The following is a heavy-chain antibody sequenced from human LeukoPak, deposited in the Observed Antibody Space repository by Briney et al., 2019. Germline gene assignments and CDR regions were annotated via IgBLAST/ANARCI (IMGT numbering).Heavy chain of an antibody. J-gene: IGHJ4*02. Sequence: PGGSLRLSCAASGFTFSSYAMHWVRQAPGKGLEWVAVISYDGSNKYYADSVKGRFTISRDNSKNTLYLQMNSLRAEDTAVYYCVPLGDYVWGSYRRPNFDYWGQGTLVTVSS. CDR1: GFTFSSYA. D-gene: IGHD3-16*02. CDR3: VPLGDYVWGSYRRPNFDY. V-gene: IGHV3-30-3*01. CDR2: ISYDGSNK.